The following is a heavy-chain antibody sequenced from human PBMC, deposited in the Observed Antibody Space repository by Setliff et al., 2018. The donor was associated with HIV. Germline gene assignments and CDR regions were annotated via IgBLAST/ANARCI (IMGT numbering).Heavy chain of an antibody. D-gene: IGHD2-21*01. CDR1: GFTVSNDY. J-gene: IGHJ4*02. V-gene: IGHV3-15*01. CDR2: IKSKTDGGTT. Sequence: PGGSLRLSCAASGFTVSNDYMSWVRQAPGRGLEWVGRIKSKTDGGTTDYAAPVKGRFTISRDDSKNTLYLQMNTMKTEDTAVYYCAADIPTPLAQIDYWGQGTLVTVSS. CDR3: AADIPTPLAQIDY.